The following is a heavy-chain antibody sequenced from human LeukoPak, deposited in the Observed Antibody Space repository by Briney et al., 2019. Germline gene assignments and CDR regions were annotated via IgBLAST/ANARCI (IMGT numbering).Heavy chain of an antibody. CDR1: GGSISSYY. CDR2: IYTSGST. J-gene: IGHJ6*02. CDR3: ARGKSILTGFYYCAMDV. V-gene: IGHV4-4*07. D-gene: IGHD3-9*01. Sequence: SETLSLTCTVSGGSISSYYWSWIRQPAGKGLEWIGRIYTSGSTNYNPSLKSRVTISVDTSKNQFSLKLSSVTTADTAVYYCARGKSILTGFYYCAMDVWGQGTTVTVSS.